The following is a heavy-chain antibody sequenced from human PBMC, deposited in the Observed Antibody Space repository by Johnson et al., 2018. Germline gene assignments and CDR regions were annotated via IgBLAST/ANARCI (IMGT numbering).Heavy chain of an antibody. Sequence: EVQLVESGGTLIQPGGSLRLSCAASGFNFRNYAMHWVRQSPRKGLEWVSYIGRSSNTKPYADAVQGRFTIYRDDADNSLYLQMNNLRVADTAVYYCERDPDPYSATYVWFDPRGQGTLVTVSS. CDR2: IGRSSNTK. J-gene: IGHJ5*02. CDR3: ERDPDPYSATYVWFDP. V-gene: IGHV3-48*01. CDR1: GFNFRNYA. D-gene: IGHD1-26*01.